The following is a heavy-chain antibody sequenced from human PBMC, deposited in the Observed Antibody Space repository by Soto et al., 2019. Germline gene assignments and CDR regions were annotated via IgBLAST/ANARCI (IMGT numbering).Heavy chain of an antibody. Sequence: ASVKVSCKASGYTFTSYAMHWVRQAPGQRLEWMGWINAGNGNTKYSQKFQGRVTITRDTSASTAYMELSSLRSEDTAVYYCASSSTIFGVVTLQYYFDYWGQGTLVTVSS. CDR1: GYTFTSYA. CDR2: INAGNGNT. CDR3: ASSSTIFGVVTLQYYFDY. D-gene: IGHD3-3*01. V-gene: IGHV1-3*01. J-gene: IGHJ4*02.